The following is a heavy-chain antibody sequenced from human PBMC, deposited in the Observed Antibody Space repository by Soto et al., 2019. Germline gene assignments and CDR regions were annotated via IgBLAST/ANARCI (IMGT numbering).Heavy chain of an antibody. J-gene: IGHJ4*02. CDR2: IYWDDDK. V-gene: IGHV2-5*02. CDR1: GFSLSSTRMA. D-gene: IGHD6-19*01. CDR3: AHIVVAGLGYYFDY. Sequence: QITLKESGPTLVKPTQTLTLTCTFSGFSLSSTRMAVGWIRQPPGKALEWLALIYWDDDKRYSPFLKSRLTSPKDSSKNQVVLTMSTMDPVDTARYYCAHIVVAGLGYYFDYWGQGTLVTVSS.